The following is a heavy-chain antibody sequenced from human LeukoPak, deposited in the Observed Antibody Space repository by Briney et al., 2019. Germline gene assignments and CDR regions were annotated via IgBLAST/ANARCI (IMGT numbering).Heavy chain of an antibody. Sequence: GGSLRLSCAASGFTFSSYAMSWVRQAPGKGLEWVSAISGSGGSTYYADSVKGRFTISRDNSKNTLYLQMNSLRAEDTAVYYCAKTMSRRTRRDYYDSSGYPPDYWGQGTLVTVSS. CDR3: AKTMSRRTRRDYYDSSGYPPDY. V-gene: IGHV3-23*01. J-gene: IGHJ4*02. CDR2: ISGSGGST. D-gene: IGHD3-22*01. CDR1: GFTFSSYA.